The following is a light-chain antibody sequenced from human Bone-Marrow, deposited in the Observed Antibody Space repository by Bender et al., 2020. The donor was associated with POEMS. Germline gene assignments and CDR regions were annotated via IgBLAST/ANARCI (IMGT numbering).Light chain of an antibody. CDR2: YDS. CDR3: QVWDSSSDHPYV. Sequence: SYVLTQPPSVSVAPGQTARITCGGDNIGRKSVHWYQQKPGQAPVLVMFYDSDRPSGIPERFSGSNSGNTATLTISRVEAGDEADYSCQVWDSSSDHPYVFGTGTKVTVL. CDR1: NIGRKS. V-gene: IGLV3-21*04. J-gene: IGLJ1*01.